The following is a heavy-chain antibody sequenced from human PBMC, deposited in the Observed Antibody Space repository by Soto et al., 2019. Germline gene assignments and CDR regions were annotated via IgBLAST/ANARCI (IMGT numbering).Heavy chain of an antibody. CDR2: INSDGSST. V-gene: IGHV3-74*01. CDR1: GFTFSSYW. D-gene: IGHD2-15*01. J-gene: IGHJ6*04. Sequence: PGGSLRLSCAASGFTFSSYWMHWVRQAPGKGLVWVSRINSDGSSTSYADSVKGRFTISRDNAKNTLYLQMNSLRAEDTAVYYCARGEDFLLLGMYDLYVMDFWGKGTTVTVSS. CDR3: ARGEDFLLLGMYDLYVMDF.